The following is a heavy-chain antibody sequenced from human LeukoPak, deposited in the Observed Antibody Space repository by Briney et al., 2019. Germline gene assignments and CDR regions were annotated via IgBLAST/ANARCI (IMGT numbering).Heavy chain of an antibody. J-gene: IGHJ5*02. CDR1: GGTFSSYA. D-gene: IGHD5-18*01. Sequence: ASVKVSCKASGGTFSSYAISWVRQAPGQGLEWMGGIIPIFGTANYAQKFQGRVTITTDESTSTAYMELSSLRSEGTAVYYCARGGDTAMTDNWFDPWGQGTLVTVSS. CDR3: ARGGDTAMTDNWFDP. CDR2: IIPIFGTA. V-gene: IGHV1-69*05.